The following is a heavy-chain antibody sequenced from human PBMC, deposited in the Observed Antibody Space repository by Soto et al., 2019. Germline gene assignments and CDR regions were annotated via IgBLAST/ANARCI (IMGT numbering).Heavy chain of an antibody. V-gene: IGHV3-23*01. Sequence: EVQLLDSGGGLVQPGGSLRLSCAASGFTFSSYAMSWVRQAPGKGLEWVSDISRSGGSTYYADSVKGRFTNSRDNSKNTLYLQMNSLRAEDTAVYYCVKRGDYGGTPTFEYWGQGTLVTVSS. CDR1: GFTFSSYA. CDR2: ISRSGGST. CDR3: VKRGDYGGTPTFEY. D-gene: IGHD4-17*01. J-gene: IGHJ4*02.